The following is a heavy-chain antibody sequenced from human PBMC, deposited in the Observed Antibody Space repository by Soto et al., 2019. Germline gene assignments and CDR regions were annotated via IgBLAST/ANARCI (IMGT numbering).Heavy chain of an antibody. Sequence: SVKVSCKASGGTFSSYAISWVRQAPGQGLEWMGGIIPIFGTANYAQKFQGRVTITADESTSTAYMELSSLRSEDTAVYDCARMDVKGINSDYYDYGMDVWGQGTTVTVSS. CDR3: ARMDVKGINSDYYDYGMDV. V-gene: IGHV1-69*13. CDR1: GGTFSSYA. D-gene: IGHD6-13*01. J-gene: IGHJ6*02. CDR2: IIPIFGTA.